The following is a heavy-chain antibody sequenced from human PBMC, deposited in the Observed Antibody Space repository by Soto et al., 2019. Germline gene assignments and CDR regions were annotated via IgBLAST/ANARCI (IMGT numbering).Heavy chain of an antibody. D-gene: IGHD3-10*01. CDR3: ARRLPMVRGVMVFDH. V-gene: IGHV4-39*01. CDR1: GGSISSISYY. CDR2: IYYSGST. J-gene: IGHJ4*02. Sequence: SETLSLTCTVSGGSISSISYYWGWIRQPPGKGLEWIGSIYYSGSTYYNPPLKTRVTITVDTSKNQFSLKLSSVTAADTAVYYCARRLPMVRGVMVFDHWGQGTLDTVSS.